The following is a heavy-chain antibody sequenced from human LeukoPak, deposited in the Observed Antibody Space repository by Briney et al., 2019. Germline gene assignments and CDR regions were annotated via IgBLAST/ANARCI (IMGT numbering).Heavy chain of an antibody. CDR3: STLTSRGLSDS. CDR2: IKSKADGETI. Sequence: PGGSLRLSCEVSGFTFSSSRMNSVRQAPGKGLEWVGRIKSKADGETIDYAAPVKGRYTFSRDDSKNMLYLQMNSLKSEDTAVYYCSTLTSRGLSDSWGQGTLVTVSS. J-gene: IGHJ4*02. V-gene: IGHV3-15*07. D-gene: IGHD1-20*01. CDR1: GFTFSSSR.